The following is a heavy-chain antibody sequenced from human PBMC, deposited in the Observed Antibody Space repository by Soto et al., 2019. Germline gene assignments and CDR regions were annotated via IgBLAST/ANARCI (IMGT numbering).Heavy chain of an antibody. Sequence: QVQLQESGPGLVKPSQTLSLTCTVFSDSMSSGDYYWSWIRQPPGKGLEWIGHIYYSGSTYYNPSLKSRVIISVDTSKNQFSLKLSSVTAADTAVYHCARDRVLHATDVWGQGITVTVSS. CDR3: ARDRVLHATDV. CDR1: SDSMSSGDYY. J-gene: IGHJ6*02. CDR2: IYYSGST. V-gene: IGHV4-31*03. D-gene: IGHD2-15*01.